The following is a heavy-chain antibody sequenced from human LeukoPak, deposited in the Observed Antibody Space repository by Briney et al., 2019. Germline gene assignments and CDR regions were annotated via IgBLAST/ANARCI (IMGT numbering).Heavy chain of an antibody. CDR1: GYTFTGYY. J-gene: IGHJ3*02. CDR3: ARSIGDYYDSSGYYYSAFDI. Sequence: ASVKVSCKASGYTFTGYYMHWVRQAPGHGLEWMARINPNTGGTEYAQKFQGRVTMTGDTSISSAYMELSRLRSDDTAVYYCARSIGDYYDSSGYYYSAFDIWGQGTMVTVSS. CDR2: INPNTGGT. D-gene: IGHD3-22*01. V-gene: IGHV1-2*06.